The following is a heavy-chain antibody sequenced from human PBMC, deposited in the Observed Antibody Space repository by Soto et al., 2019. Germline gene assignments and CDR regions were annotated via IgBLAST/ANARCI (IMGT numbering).Heavy chain of an antibody. J-gene: IGHJ6*02. V-gene: IGHV1-69*13. CDR1: GGTFSSYA. D-gene: IGHD6-13*01. CDR2: IIPIFGTA. Sequence: ASVKVSCKASGGTFSSYAISWVRQAPGQGLEWMGGIIPIFGTANYAQKFQGRVTITADESTSTAYMELSSLRSEDTAVYYCARDLSSIAAAGTALEYYYYYGMDVWGQGTTVTVSS. CDR3: ARDLSSIAAAGTALEYYYYYGMDV.